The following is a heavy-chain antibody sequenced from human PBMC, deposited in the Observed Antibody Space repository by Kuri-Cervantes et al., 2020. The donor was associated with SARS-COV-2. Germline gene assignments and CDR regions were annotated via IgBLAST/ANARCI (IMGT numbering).Heavy chain of an antibody. Sequence: ASVKVSCKASGYTFTGYYMHWVRQAPGQGLEWMGWINPNSGGTNYAQKFQGRVTMTRDTSISTAYMELSRLRSDDTAVYYCAGQDDFWGGYYPWGQGTLVTVSS. CDR3: AGQDDFWGGYYP. V-gene: IGHV1-2*02. D-gene: IGHD3-3*01. CDR2: INPNSGGT. CDR1: GYTFTGYY. J-gene: IGHJ5*02.